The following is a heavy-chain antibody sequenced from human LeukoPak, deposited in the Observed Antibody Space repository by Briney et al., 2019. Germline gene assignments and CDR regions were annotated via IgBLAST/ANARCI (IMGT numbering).Heavy chain of an antibody. V-gene: IGHV4-39*01. Sequence: GSLRLSCAASGFTFSSYAMSWIRQPPGKGLEWIGSVYFDGDTSYSPSLKSRVIISVDTSKNQFSLNLTSVTAADTALYYCARHRKSARNYLYYYMGVWGKGTTVTVSS. CDR1: GFTFSSYA. CDR3: ARHRKSARNYLYYYMGV. CDR2: VYFDGDT. J-gene: IGHJ6*03. D-gene: IGHD6-6*01.